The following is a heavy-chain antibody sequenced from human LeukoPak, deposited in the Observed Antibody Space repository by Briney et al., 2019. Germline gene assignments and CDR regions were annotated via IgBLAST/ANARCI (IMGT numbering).Heavy chain of an antibody. CDR2: IYYSGST. V-gene: IGHV4-39*01. D-gene: IGHD3-10*01. Sequence: SETLSLTCAVFGGSIRSKSYYWGWIRPPPGEGLGWVGGIYYSGSTYYNPSLKSRVTISVDTSKNQFSLKLSSVTAADTAVYYCARTRYYYNSRSYGAPYYFDYWGQGTLVTVSS. J-gene: IGHJ4*02. CDR1: GGSIRSKSYY. CDR3: ARTRYYYNSRSYGAPYYFDY.